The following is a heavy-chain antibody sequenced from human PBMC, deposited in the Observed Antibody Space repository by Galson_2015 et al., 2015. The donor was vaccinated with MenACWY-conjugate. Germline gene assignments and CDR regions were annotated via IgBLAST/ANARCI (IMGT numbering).Heavy chain of an antibody. D-gene: IGHD6-6*01. Sequence: SLRLSCAASGFTFSSYWMSWVRQAPGKGLEWVANIKQDGSEKYYVDSVKGRFTISRDNAKNSLYLQMNSLRAEDTAVYYCAREGIAARPWGYYFDYWGQGTLVTVSS. CDR3: AREGIAARPWGYYFDY. V-gene: IGHV3-7*03. CDR2: IKQDGSEK. CDR1: GFTFSSYW. J-gene: IGHJ4*02.